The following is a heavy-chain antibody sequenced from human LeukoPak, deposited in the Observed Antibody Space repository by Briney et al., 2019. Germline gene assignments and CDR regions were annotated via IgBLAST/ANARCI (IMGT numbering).Heavy chain of an antibody. CDR2: INPNSGGT. CDR3: ARGMDTANY. J-gene: IGHJ4*02. D-gene: IGHD5-18*01. Sequence: AAVKVTCKASGYTFTGYYMHWVRQAPGQGLEWMGWINPNSGGTNYAQKFQGRVTMTRATSISTAYMELSRLRSDDTAVYYCARGMDTANYWGQGTLVTVSS. V-gene: IGHV1-2*02. CDR1: GYTFTGYY.